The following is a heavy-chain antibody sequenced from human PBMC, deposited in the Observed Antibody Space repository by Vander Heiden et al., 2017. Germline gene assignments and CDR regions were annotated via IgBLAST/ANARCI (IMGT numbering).Heavy chain of an antibody. V-gene: IGHV3-30*03. J-gene: IGHJ4*02. CDR2: ISYDGSNK. CDR1: GFTFSSYG. D-gene: IGHD6-19*01. Sequence: QVQLVESGGGVVQPGRSLRLSCAASGFTFSSYGMHWVRQAPGKGLEWVAFISYDGSNKYYADSVKGRFTISRDNSKNTLYLQMNSLRAEDTAVYYCASAGYSSGWYEGGFDYWGQGTLVTVSS. CDR3: ASAGYSSGWYEGGFDY.